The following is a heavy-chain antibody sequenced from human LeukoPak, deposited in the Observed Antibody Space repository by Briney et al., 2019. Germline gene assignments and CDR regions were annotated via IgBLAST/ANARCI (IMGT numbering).Heavy chain of an antibody. V-gene: IGHV4-59*08. CDR3: ARHGGSSWYDNWFDP. D-gene: IGHD6-13*01. CDR2: IYYSGST. CDR1: GGSISSYY. J-gene: IGHJ5*02. Sequence: PSETLSLTCTVSGGSISSYYWSWIRQPPGKGLEWIGYIYYSGSTNYNPSLKSRVTISVDTSKNQFSLKLSSVTAADTAVYYCARHGGSSWYDNWFDPWGQGTLVTVSS.